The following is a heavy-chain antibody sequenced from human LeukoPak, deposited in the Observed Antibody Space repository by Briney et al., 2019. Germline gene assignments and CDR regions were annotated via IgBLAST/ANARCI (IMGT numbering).Heavy chain of an antibody. CDR1: GFTFSNHW. CDR2: IKQDGSEK. CDR3: ARGGDILFDSSGYISTPEY. D-gene: IGHD3-22*01. V-gene: IGHV3-7*01. J-gene: IGHJ4*02. Sequence: GGSLRLSCAASGFTFSNHWMSWVRQAPGKGLEWVANIKQDGSEKYYVDSVKGRFTISRDNAKKSLYLQMNSLRAEDTAVYYCARGGDILFDSSGYISTPEYWGQGTLVTVSS.